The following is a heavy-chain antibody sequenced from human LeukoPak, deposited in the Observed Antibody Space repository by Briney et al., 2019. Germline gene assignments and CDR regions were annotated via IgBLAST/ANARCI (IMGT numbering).Heavy chain of an antibody. CDR2: ISSSGSTI. Sequence: GGSLRLSCAASGFTFSDYYMSWIRQAPGKGLEWVSYISSSGSTIYYADSVKGRFTISRDNAKNSLYLQMNSLRAEDTAVYYCAKGYCSSTSCYGYYYGMDVWGQGTTVTVSS. V-gene: IGHV3-11*04. J-gene: IGHJ6*02. CDR1: GFTFSDYY. CDR3: AKGYCSSTSCYGYYYGMDV. D-gene: IGHD2-2*01.